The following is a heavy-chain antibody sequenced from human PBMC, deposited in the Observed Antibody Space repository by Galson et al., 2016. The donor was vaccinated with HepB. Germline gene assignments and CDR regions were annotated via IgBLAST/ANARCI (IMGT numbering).Heavy chain of an antibody. V-gene: IGHV3-21*01. D-gene: IGHD6-19*01. CDR1: GFTFSSYS. J-gene: IGHJ4*02. Sequence: SLRLSCAASGFTFSSYSMNWVRQAPGKGLEWVSSISSSSSYIYYADSVKGRFTISRDNAKNSLYLQMNSLRVEDTAVYYCARDQTSSGWYDYWGQGTLVTVSS. CDR3: ARDQTSSGWYDY. CDR2: ISSSSSYI.